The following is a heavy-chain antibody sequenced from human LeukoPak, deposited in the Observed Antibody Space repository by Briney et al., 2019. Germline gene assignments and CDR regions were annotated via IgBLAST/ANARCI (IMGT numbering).Heavy chain of an antibody. CDR1: GGSFSGYY. D-gene: IGHD2-15*01. J-gene: IGHJ5*02. Sequence: SETLSLTCAVYGGSFSGYYWSWIRQPPGKGLEWIGEINHSGSTNYNPSLKSRVTISVDTSKNQFSLKLSPVTAADTAVYYCARRLIVVVVAAPYNWFDPWGQGTLVTVSS. CDR2: INHSGST. CDR3: ARRLIVVVVAAPYNWFDP. V-gene: IGHV4-34*01.